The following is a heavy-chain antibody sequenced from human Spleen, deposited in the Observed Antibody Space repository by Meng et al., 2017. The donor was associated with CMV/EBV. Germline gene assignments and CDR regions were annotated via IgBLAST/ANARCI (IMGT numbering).Heavy chain of an antibody. V-gene: IGHV3-23*03. Sequence: GESLKISCAASGLTVSSNYMSWVRQAPGKGLEWVSVIYSGGSSTYYADSVKGRFTISRDNSKNTLYLQMNSLRAEDTAVYYCAKGVTAAAGPLDYWGQGTLVTVSS. D-gene: IGHD6-13*01. CDR2: IYSGGSST. CDR3: AKGVTAAAGPLDY. J-gene: IGHJ4*02. CDR1: GLTVSSNY.